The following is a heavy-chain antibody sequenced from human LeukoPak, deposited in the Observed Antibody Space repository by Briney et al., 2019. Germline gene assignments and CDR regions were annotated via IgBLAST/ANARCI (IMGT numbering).Heavy chain of an antibody. CDR2: INSGWHT. Sequence: GGSLRLSCAASGFTVSSNYMSSVREAPGKGLEWVSFINSGWHTHNADSVKGRFTISRDNSKNTLYLQMNSLRGEDTAVYYCARDPSNPTAFDYWGQGTLVTVSS. CDR1: GFTVSSNY. J-gene: IGHJ4*02. V-gene: IGHV3-66*02. D-gene: IGHD6-6*01. CDR3: ARDPSNPTAFDY.